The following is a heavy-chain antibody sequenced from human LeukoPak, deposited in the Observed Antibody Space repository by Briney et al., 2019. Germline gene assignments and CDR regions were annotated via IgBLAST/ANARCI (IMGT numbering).Heavy chain of an antibody. J-gene: IGHJ4*02. D-gene: IGHD6-13*01. CDR2: IRYDGSNK. V-gene: IGHV3-30*02. CDR1: GFTFRSYG. CDR3: AKGFRIAAAVANY. Sequence: PGGSLRLSCAASGFTFRSYGMHWVRQAPGKGLEWVAFIRYDGSNKYYADSVKGRFTISRDNSKNTLYLQMNSLRAEDTAVYYCAKGFRIAAAVANYWGQGTLVTVSS.